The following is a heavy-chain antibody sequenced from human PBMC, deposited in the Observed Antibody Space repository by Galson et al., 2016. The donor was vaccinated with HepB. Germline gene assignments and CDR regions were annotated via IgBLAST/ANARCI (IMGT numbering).Heavy chain of an antibody. V-gene: IGHV1-3*01. CDR2: INVVNGNT. CDR3: AREPPAARKDLDY. J-gene: IGHJ4*02. Sequence: SVKVSCKASGYTFTSYTMHWVRQAPGQRLEWMGWINVVNGNTRISQKFRGRATLTRDTSASTAYMELGSLRSEDTAVYYCAREPPAARKDLDYWGQGTLVTVSS. CDR1: GYTFTSYT. D-gene: IGHD6-6*01.